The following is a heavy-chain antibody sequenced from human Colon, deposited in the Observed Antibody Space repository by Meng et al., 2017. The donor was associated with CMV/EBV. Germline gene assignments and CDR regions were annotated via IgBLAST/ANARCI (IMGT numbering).Heavy chain of an antibody. Sequence: ASVKVSCKASGYTFTKYHIHWVRQAPGQGLEWMGIIHPSDGSAFYAQKFQGRLSMTSDTSTATSFMGLSSLKSDDTAVYYCARQESGVPFVWGQGTLVTVSS. CDR3: ARQESGVPFV. CDR2: IHPSDGSA. D-gene: IGHD2-15*01. J-gene: IGHJ4*02. CDR1: GYTFTKYH. V-gene: IGHV1-46*01.